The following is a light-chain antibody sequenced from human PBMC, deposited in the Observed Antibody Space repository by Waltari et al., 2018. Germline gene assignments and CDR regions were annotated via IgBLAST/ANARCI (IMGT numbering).Light chain of an antibody. Sequence: QSHLTQPRSVSGFPEQSVTISCTGSSGDVGGSTSVSWYQQIPGKAPKLIIYDVSKRPSGVPDRFSGSMSDNTASLTVSGLQAEDEADYFCCSYAANKVVFGGGTRLTVL. J-gene: IGLJ2*01. CDR2: DVS. CDR3: CSYAANKVV. V-gene: IGLV2-11*01. CDR1: SGDVGGSTS.